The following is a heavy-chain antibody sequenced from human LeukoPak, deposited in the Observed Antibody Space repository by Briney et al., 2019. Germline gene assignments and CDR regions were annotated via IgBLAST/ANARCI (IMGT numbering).Heavy chain of an antibody. CDR1: GFTFSSYA. CDR2: ISGSGGST. CDR3: AKGRGSGYLPYDY. V-gene: IGHV3-23*01. Sequence: GGSLRLSCAASGFTFSSYAMSWVRQAPGKGLEWVSAISGSGGSTYYADSMKGRFTISRDNSKNTLYLQMNSLRAEDTAVYYCAKGRGSGYLPYDYWGQGTLVTVSS. J-gene: IGHJ4*02. D-gene: IGHD3-22*01.